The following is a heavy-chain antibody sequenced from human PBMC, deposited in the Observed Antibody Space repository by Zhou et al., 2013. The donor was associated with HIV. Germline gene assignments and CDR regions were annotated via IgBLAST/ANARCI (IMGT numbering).Heavy chain of an antibody. J-gene: IGHJ4*02. D-gene: IGHD3-22*01. V-gene: IGHV1-18*01. Sequence: QVQLVQSGAEVKKPGASVKVSCKASGYTFTSYGISWVRQAPGQGLEWMGWITAYNGNTNYAQRLQGRVTMTTDTSTSTAYMDLRSLRSDDTAVYYCARVKAYYDSTTADYWGQGTLVTVSS. CDR1: GYTFTSYG. CDR2: ITAYNGNT. CDR3: ARVKAYYDSTTADY.